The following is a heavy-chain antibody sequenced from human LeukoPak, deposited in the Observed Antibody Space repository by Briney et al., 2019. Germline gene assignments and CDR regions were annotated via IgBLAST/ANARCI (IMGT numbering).Heavy chain of an antibody. D-gene: IGHD6-13*01. CDR3: ASSSWSRSNWFDP. CDR1: GFTVNSNY. Sequence: GGSLRLSCAASGFTVNSNYMTWVRQAPGKGLEWVSVIHSGGSTFYADFVKGRFTISRDNSKNTLYLQMNSLRTDDTAVYYCASSSWSRSNWFDPWGRGTLVTVSS. J-gene: IGHJ5*02. CDR2: IHSGGST. V-gene: IGHV3-66*02.